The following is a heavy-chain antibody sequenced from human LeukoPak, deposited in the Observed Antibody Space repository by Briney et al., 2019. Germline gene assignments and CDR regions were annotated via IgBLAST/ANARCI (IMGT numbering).Heavy chain of an antibody. CDR3: AKIAVAGTPMTYYFDY. Sequence: GGSLRLSCAASGFTFSSYAMSWVRQAPGKGLEWVSAISGSGGSTYYADSVKGRFTISRDNSKNTLYLQMNSLRAEDTAVYYCAKIAVAGTPMTYYFDYWGQGILATVSS. CDR1: GFTFSSYA. CDR2: ISGSGGST. J-gene: IGHJ4*02. V-gene: IGHV3-23*01. D-gene: IGHD6-19*01.